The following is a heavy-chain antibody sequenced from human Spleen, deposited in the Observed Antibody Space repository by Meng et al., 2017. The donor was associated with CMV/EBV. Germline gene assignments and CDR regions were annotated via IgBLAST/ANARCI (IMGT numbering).Heavy chain of an antibody. CDR2: IRRKAYGGTT. Sequence: GGSLRLSCTTSGSTFGDYDMSWVRQAPGKGLEWVGFIRRKAYGGTTDYAASVKGRFTISRDDSKSIAYLQMNSLKTEDTAVYYCTIGNNNAYYHWGQGTLVTVSS. J-gene: IGHJ4*02. CDR3: TIGNNNAYYH. V-gene: IGHV3-49*04. D-gene: IGHD3-16*01. CDR1: GSTFGDYD.